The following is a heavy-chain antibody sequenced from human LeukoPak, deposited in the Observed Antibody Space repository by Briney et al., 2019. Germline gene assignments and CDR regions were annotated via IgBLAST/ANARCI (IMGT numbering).Heavy chain of an antibody. CDR3: ARGRWRRHSYYYYMDV. CDR1: GGSISSSSYY. Sequence: SETLSLTCTVSGGSISSSSYYWGWIRQPPGKGLEWIGSIYHSRSTYYNPSLKSRVTISVDTSKNQFSLKLSSVTAADTAVYYRARGRWRRHSYYYYMDVWGKGTTVTVSS. D-gene: IGHD3-3*01. V-gene: IGHV4-39*07. CDR2: IYHSRST. J-gene: IGHJ6*03.